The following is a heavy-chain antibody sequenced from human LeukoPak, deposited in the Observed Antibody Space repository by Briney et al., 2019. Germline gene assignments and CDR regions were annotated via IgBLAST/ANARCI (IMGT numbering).Heavy chain of an antibody. CDR1: GGSISSYY. CDR2: IYYSGST. CDR3: ARGYDFWSGYYLPDY. V-gene: IGHV4-59*01. Sequence: SETLSLTCTVSGGSISSYYWSWIRQPPGKGLEWIGYIYYSGSTNYNPSLKSRVTISVDTSKNQFSLKLSSVTAADTAVYYCARGYDFWSGYYLPDYWGQGTLVTVSA. J-gene: IGHJ4*02. D-gene: IGHD3-3*01.